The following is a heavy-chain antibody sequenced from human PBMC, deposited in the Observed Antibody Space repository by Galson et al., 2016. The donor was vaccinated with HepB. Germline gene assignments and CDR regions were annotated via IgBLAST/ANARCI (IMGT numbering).Heavy chain of an antibody. J-gene: IGHJ4*02. Sequence: SLRLSCAASGFTFSTYAMSWVRQAPGKGLEWVSGISGSGANTYYADSVKGRFTISRDNSKNTLYLQMNGLRAEETAVYYCARNRLGWSLLEAIDSWGQGTLVTVSS. CDR2: ISGSGANT. CDR3: ARNRLGWSLLEAIDS. D-gene: IGHD2-15*01. CDR1: GFTFSTYA. V-gene: IGHV3-23*01.